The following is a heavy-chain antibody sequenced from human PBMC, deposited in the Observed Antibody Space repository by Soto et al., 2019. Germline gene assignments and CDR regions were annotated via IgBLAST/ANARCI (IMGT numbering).Heavy chain of an antibody. CDR2: ISGSGGST. Sequence: GGSLRVSCTASGFTFSSYAMSWVRQTPGKGLEWVSAISGSGGSTYYADSVKGRFTISRDNSKNSLYLQMNSLRAEDTAVYYCARENNYGDYDAFDIWGQGTMVTVSS. J-gene: IGHJ3*02. V-gene: IGHV3-23*01. CDR3: ARENNYGDYDAFDI. CDR1: GFTFSSYA. D-gene: IGHD4-17*01.